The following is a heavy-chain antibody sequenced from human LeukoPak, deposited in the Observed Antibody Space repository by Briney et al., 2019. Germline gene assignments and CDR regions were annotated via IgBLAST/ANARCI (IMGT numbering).Heavy chain of an antibody. CDR2: ISSRGRTI. CDR1: GFTFSSYE. CDR3: AELGITMIGGV. V-gene: IGHV3-48*03. D-gene: IGHD3-10*02. J-gene: IGHJ6*04. Sequence: PGGSLRLSCAASGFTFSSYEMNGFPRSPGKGREGVSYISSRGRTIYYADSVKGRLTISKDNAKNSLYLQMNRLRAEDTAVYYCAELGITMIGGVRGKGTTVTISS.